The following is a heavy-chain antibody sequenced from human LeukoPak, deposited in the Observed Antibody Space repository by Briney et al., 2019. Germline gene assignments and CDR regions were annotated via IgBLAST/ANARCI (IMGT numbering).Heavy chain of an antibody. D-gene: IGHD3-10*01. CDR3: AKDKTEKLWFGEVPFDY. J-gene: IGHJ4*02. V-gene: IGHV3-74*03. Sequence: GGSLRLSCAASGFSFKNCWMHWVRHAPGKGLEWVSRIDNDGNTKYADSVKGRFTISRDNAKNTLYLQMNSLRADDTAVYYCAKDKTEKLWFGEVPFDYWGQGTLVTVSS. CDR1: GFSFKNCW. CDR2: IDNDGNT.